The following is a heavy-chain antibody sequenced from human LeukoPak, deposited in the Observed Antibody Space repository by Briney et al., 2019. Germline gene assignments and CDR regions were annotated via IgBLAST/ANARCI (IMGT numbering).Heavy chain of an antibody. V-gene: IGHV3-21*01. CDR2: ISSSSSHI. D-gene: IGHD1-26*01. CDR1: GFTFSSYS. CDR3: ARDPYSGNYGNYYYYYMDV. J-gene: IGHJ6*03. Sequence: GGPLRLSCAASGFTFSSYSMNWVRQAPGKGLEWVSSISSSSSHIYYTDSVKGRLTISRDNAKNSLYLQMNSLGPEDTAVYYCARDPYSGNYGNYYYYYMDVWGKGTTVTISS.